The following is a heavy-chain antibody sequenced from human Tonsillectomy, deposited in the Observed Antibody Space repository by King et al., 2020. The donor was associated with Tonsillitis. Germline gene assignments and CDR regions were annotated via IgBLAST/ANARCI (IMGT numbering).Heavy chain of an antibody. CDR2: ISGNSGRI. J-gene: IGHJ4*02. Sequence: QLVESGGNLVQPGRSLRLSCAASGFTFDDYGMHWVRQAPGKGLEWVSGISGNSGRIVYADSVKGRFTISRDNAKNSLYLQMSSLRPEDTAFYYCAKDIASTYWYYFDYWGQGALVTVSS. CDR1: GFTFDDYG. CDR3: AKDIASTYWYYFDY. D-gene: IGHD2-8*02. V-gene: IGHV3-9*01.